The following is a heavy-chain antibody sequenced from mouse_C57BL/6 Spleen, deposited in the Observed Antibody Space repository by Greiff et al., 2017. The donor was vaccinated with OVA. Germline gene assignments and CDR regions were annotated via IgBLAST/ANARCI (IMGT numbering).Heavy chain of an antibody. Sequence: VQLQQSGAELVRPGTSVKMSCKASGYTFTNYWIGWAKQRPGHGLQWIGDIYPGGGYTNYNEKFKGKATLTADKSSSTAYMQFSSLTSEDSAIYYGARSFTTAYPHWYFDVWGTGTTVTVSS. CDR2: IYPGGGYT. CDR1: GYTFTNYW. V-gene: IGHV1-63*01. J-gene: IGHJ1*03. D-gene: IGHD1-2*01. CDR3: ARSFTTAYPHWYFDV.